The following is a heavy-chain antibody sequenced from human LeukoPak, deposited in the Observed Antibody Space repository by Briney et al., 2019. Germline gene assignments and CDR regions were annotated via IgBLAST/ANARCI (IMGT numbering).Heavy chain of an antibody. CDR3: ASDIAAASDY. CDR1: GFSFSSYA. V-gene: IGHV3-30-3*01. CDR2: ISYDGSNK. Sequence: PGGSLRLSCAASGFSFSSYAMHWVRQAPGKGLEWVAVISYDGSNKYYADSVKGRFTISRDNSKNTLYLQMNSLRAEDTAVYYCASDIAAASDYWGQGTLVTVSS. D-gene: IGHD6-13*01. J-gene: IGHJ4*02.